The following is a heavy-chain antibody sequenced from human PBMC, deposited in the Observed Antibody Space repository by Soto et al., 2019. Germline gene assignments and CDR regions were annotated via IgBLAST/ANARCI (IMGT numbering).Heavy chain of an antibody. CDR3: AKDDDGIFYMDV. CDR1: VFTFSSYA. Sequence: ETLSLSCAASVFTFSSYAMSWVRQAPGKGLEWVSAISGSGGSTYYADSVKGRFTISRDNSKNTLYLQMNSLRAEDTAVYYRAKDDDGIFYMDVWGKGTTVTVSS. J-gene: IGHJ6*03. V-gene: IGHV3-23*01. CDR2: ISGSGGST. D-gene: IGHD2-15*01.